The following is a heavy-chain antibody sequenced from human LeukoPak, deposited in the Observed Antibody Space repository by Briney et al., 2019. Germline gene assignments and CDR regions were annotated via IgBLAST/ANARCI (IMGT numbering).Heavy chain of an antibody. CDR1: GFTFSNTW. V-gene: IGHV3-15*01. CDR3: TTAAALG. D-gene: IGHD6-25*01. CDR2: IKSENDGGTT. J-gene: IGHJ4*02. Sequence: TGGSLRLSCAASGFTFSNTWMSWVRQAPGKGLEWVGRIKSENDGGTTDYASPVRGRFVISRDDSKNTLYLQMSGLRMKDTAVYYCTTAAALGWGQGTLVTVSS.